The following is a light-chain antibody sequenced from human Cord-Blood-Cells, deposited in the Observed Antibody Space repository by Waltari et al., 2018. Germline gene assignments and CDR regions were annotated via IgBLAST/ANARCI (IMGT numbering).Light chain of an antibody. CDR3: SSYTSSSTLV. CDR1: SSHVGGYNY. CDR2: KVS. Sequence: QSALTQPASVSGSPGQSITHSCTGTSSHVGGYNYVPWYQQHPGKAPNLMIYKVSNRPSGVSNRFSGSKSGNTASLTISGLQAEDEADYYCSSYTSSSTLVFGGGTKLTVL. J-gene: IGLJ2*01. V-gene: IGLV2-14*01.